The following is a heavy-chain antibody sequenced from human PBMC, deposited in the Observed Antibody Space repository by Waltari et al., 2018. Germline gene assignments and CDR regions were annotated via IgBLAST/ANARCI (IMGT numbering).Heavy chain of an antibody. CDR1: GGTFSSYA. J-gene: IGHJ3*02. Sequence: QVQLVQSGAEVKKPGSSVKVSCKASGGTFSSYAISWVRQAPGQGLEWMGRIIPSFGTANYAQKCQGRVTITADKSTSTAYMELSSLRSEDTAVYYCARERSGELPGVDIWGQGTMVTVSS. D-gene: IGHD1-26*01. V-gene: IGHV1-69*08. CDR2: IIPSFGTA. CDR3: ARERSGELPGVDI.